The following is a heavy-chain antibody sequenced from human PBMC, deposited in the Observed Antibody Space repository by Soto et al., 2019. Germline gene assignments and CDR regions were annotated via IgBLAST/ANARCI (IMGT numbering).Heavy chain of an antibody. CDR3: ARDQRSPAAFDI. Sequence: GPSVKVSCKASGYTFTSYAMHWVRQAPGQRLEWMGWINAGNGNTKYSQKFQGRVTITRDTSASTAYMELSILRSEDTAVYYCARDQRSPAAFDIWGQGTMVTVSS. V-gene: IGHV1-3*01. CDR2: INAGNGNT. CDR1: GYTFTSYA. J-gene: IGHJ3*02. D-gene: IGHD2-2*01.